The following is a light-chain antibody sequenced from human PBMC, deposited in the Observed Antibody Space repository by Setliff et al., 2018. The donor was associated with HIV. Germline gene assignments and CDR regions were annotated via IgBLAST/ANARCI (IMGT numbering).Light chain of an antibody. CDR3: SSYTSRSYAPHV. CDR1: SNDVGGHNY. V-gene: IGLV2-14*01. J-gene: IGLJ1*01. Sequence: QSALAQPPSASGSPGQSITISCTGTSNDVGGHNYVSWYQQHPGKAPKLIIYEVNNRPSGVSNRFSGSKSGNTASLTISGLQAEDEAEYHCSSYTSRSYAPHVFGTGTKVTVL. CDR2: EVN.